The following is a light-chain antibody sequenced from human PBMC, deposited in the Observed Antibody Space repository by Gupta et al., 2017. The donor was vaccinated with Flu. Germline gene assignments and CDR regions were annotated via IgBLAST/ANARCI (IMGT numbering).Light chain of an antibody. V-gene: IGLV2-14*01. CDR3: SSYTSNTTPV. Sequence: QSALTQPASVSGSPGQSITISCTGTSNDVGGYSYVAWYQQRPGKAPKLIIYEVTNRPSGFSNRFSGSKSGNTASLTISGLQAEDEADYYCSSYTSNTTPVFGGGTELTVL. CDR1: SNDVGGYSY. J-gene: IGLJ3*02. CDR2: EVT.